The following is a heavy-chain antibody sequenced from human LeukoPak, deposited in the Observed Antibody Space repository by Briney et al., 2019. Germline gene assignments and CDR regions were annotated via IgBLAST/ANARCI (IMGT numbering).Heavy chain of an antibody. V-gene: IGHV3-33*01. D-gene: IGHD2-8*02. CDR2: IWNDGSNT. J-gene: IGHJ6*02. CDR1: GFTFSSFG. Sequence: GGSLRLSCAASGFTFSSFGMHWVRQAPGKGLEWVSVIWNDGSNTYYADSVKGRFTISRDNSQNTLYLQGNNLRAEDTAFYCCARGRWDTGGLHGLDVWGQGTTVTVSS. CDR3: ARGRWDTGGLHGLDV.